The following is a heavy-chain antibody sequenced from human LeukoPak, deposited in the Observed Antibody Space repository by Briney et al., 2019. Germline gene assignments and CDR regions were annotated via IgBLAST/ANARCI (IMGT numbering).Heavy chain of an antibody. CDR1: GGTFSSYA. CDR2: IFGTV. D-gene: IGHD1-1*01. CDR3: VAQLVDAPPTFDY. Sequence: SVKVSCKASGGTFSSYAISWVRQAPGQGFEWLGGIFGTVTYAPNFQGRVSFTTDESTSTAYMELSGLTSEDTAVYYFVAQLVDAPPTFDYWGQGTLVTVSS. J-gene: IGHJ4*02. V-gene: IGHV1-69*05.